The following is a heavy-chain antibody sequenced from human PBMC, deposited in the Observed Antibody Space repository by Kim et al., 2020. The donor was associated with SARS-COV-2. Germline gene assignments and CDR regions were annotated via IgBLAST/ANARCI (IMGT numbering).Heavy chain of an antibody. CDR1: GFTFSNAW. Sequence: GGSLRLSCAASGFTFSNAWMSWVRQAPGKGLEWVGRIKSKTDGGTTDYAAPVKGRFTISRDDSKNTLYLQMNSLKTEDTAVYYCTTEEYYDSSGYYLPPRGWGQGTLVTVSS. CDR3: TTEEYYDSSGYYLPPRG. CDR2: IKSKTDGGTT. V-gene: IGHV3-15*01. J-gene: IGHJ4*02. D-gene: IGHD3-22*01.